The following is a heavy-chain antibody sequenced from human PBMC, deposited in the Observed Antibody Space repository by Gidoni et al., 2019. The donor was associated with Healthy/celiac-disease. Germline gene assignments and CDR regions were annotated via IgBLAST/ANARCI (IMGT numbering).Heavy chain of an antibody. CDR2: IYYSGST. J-gene: IGHJ4*02. CDR3: ARWGRDGYNSYDY. CDR1: GGSISSSSYY. D-gene: IGHD5-12*01. V-gene: IGHV4-39*01. Sequence: QLQLKESGPGLVKPSETLSPTCTVAGGSISSSSYYWGWIRQPPGKGLEWIGSIYYSGSTYYNPSLKSRVTISVDTSKNQFSLKLSSVTAADTAVYYCARWGRDGYNSYDYWGQGTLVTVSS.